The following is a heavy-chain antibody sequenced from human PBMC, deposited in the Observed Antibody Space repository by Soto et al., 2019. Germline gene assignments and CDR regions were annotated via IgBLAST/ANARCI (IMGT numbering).Heavy chain of an antibody. V-gene: IGHV5-51*01. CDR1: GYSFTSYW. CDR2: IYPGDSDT. J-gene: IGHJ5*02. Sequence: RGESLKISCKGSGYSFTSYWIGWVRQMPGKGLEWMGIIYPGDSDTRYSPSFQGQVTISADKSISTAYLQWSSLKASDTAMYYCARRYCSGGSCYSVRAWFDPCGPGTLVTVST. CDR3: ARRYCSGGSCYSVRAWFDP. D-gene: IGHD2-15*01.